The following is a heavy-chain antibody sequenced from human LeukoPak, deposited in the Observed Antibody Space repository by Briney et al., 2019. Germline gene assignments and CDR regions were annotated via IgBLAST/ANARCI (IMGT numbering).Heavy chain of an antibody. CDR2: ISSSSSYI. D-gene: IGHD3-10*01. V-gene: IGHV3-21*01. CDR3: ARGSGSYYNVASDDY. CDR1: AFTFSSYS. Sequence: GGSLSLSCAASAFTFSSYSMNWVRQAPGKGLEWVSSISSSSSYIYYADSVKGRFTISRDKGKNSLYLQMNSLRAEDTAVYYCARGSGSYYNVASDDYWGQGTLVTVSS. J-gene: IGHJ4*02.